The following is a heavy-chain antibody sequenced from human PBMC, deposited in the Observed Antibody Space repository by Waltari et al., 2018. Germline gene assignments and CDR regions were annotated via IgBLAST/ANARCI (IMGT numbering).Heavy chain of an antibody. CDR2: ITEIGDT. D-gene: IGHD3-9*01. Sequence: EVQLVESGGGLVQPGGSLRLSCAASVFTFKNFAMGWVRQAPGKGLEWVSTITEIGDTFYADSVKGRFATSRDIYKNTLSLQMNSLRAEDTAVYYCAKRWAIYYFEYWGQGNLVTVSS. CDR1: VFTFKNFA. J-gene: IGHJ4*02. CDR3: AKRWAIYYFEY. V-gene: IGHV3-23*04.